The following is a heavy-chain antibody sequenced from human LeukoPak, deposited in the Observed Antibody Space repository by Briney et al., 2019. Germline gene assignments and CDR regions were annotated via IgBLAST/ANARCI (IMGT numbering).Heavy chain of an antibody. J-gene: IGHJ4*02. V-gene: IGHV3-7*01. CDR2: IKQDGSDE. CDR3: ARQPVGFWSGYYQYYFDH. Sequence: GGSLRLSCAASGFTLSSTWMSWVRQARGKGLEWVANIKQDGSDEYYLDSVKGRFIISRDNGKNSLYLQMSTLKTEDTAVYYCARQPVGFWSGYYQYYFDHWGQGVLVTVSS. D-gene: IGHD3-3*01. CDR1: GFTLSSTW.